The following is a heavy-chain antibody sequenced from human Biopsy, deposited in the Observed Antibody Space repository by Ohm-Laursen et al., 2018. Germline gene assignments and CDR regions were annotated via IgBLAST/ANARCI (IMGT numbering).Heavy chain of an antibody. CDR3: SKRDLSGTSPV. V-gene: IGHV4-39*01. J-gene: IGHJ6*02. CDR2: IYYGGTT. D-gene: IGHD1-26*01. CDR1: GDSISSDYY. Sequence: GTLSLTCTVSGDSISSDYYWIWIRQPPGKGLEWIASIYYGGTTHYNASLQGRVTISVDQPKNQFSLRLTSVTAADTAVYYCSKRDLSGTSPVWGQGTTVTVSS.